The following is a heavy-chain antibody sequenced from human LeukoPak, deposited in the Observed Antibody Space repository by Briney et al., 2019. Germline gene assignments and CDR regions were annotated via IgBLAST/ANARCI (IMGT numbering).Heavy chain of an antibody. J-gene: IGHJ6*03. CDR1: VFTLSSYA. V-gene: IGHV3-23*01. CDR3: AKVMKGSERLTMVRGVIIKTAGLYYMDV. CDR2: ISVSGGST. Sequence: PGGSLRLSCAASVFTLSSYAMSWVRQAPGKELEWVSSISVSGGSTNYADSVKGRFTISRDNSKNTVYLQMNSLTAEDTAVYYCAKVMKGSERLTMVRGVIIKTAGLYYMDVWGKGTTVTVSS. D-gene: IGHD3-10*01.